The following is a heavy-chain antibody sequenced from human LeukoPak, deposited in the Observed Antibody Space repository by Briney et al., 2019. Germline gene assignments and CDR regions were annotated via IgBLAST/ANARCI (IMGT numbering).Heavy chain of an antibody. Sequence: RASVKVSCKASGYTFTSYGISWVRQAPGQGLEWIGWISAYNGNTNYAQKLQGRVTMTTDTSTSRAYMELRSLRSDDTAVYYCARVPYYYDSSGLNYYYYMDVWGKGTTVTVSS. D-gene: IGHD3-22*01. J-gene: IGHJ6*03. CDR2: ISAYNGNT. CDR3: ARVPYYYDSSGLNYYYYMDV. CDR1: GYTFTSYG. V-gene: IGHV1-18*01.